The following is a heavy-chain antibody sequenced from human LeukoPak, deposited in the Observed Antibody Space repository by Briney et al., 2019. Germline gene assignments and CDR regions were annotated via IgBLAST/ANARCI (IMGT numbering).Heavy chain of an antibody. CDR2: INPSGDST. Sequence: ASVKVSCKASGYTFTSYYMHWVRQAPGQGLEWMGVINPSGDSTSYAQKFQGRVTMTRDTSTSTVYMVLSSLRSEDTAVHYCARSMIRGVTYYFDYWGQGTLVTVSS. CDR1: GYTFTSYY. V-gene: IGHV1-46*01. CDR3: ARSMIRGVTYYFDY. D-gene: IGHD3-10*01. J-gene: IGHJ4*02.